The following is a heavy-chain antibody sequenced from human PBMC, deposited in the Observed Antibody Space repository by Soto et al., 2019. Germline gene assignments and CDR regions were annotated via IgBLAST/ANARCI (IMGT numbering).Heavy chain of an antibody. CDR3: ASDVSALES. V-gene: IGHV3-7*03. CDR1: GFIISTYW. Sequence: EVTLRLSCVAPGFIISTYWMSRVRQAPGKGLEWVADIKQDESQKYYADSAKGRFTISRDNAKNSPYLQMTSLRVEDTALSYGASDVSALESWGQGTMVTISS. CDR2: IKQDESQK. J-gene: IGHJ1*01. D-gene: IGHD6-25*01.